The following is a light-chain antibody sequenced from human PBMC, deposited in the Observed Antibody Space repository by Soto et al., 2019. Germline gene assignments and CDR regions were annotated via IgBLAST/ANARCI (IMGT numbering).Light chain of an antibody. J-gene: IGKJ5*01. CDR2: GAS. Sequence: EIAVTQYPGTLSFSPGERATLSCRSIQSLSSSYLAWYQQKPGQAPRLLIYGASTRATGIPDRFSGSGSGTEFTLTISSLQSEDFAVYYCQQYNSWPPITFGQGTRLEIK. CDR1: QSLSSSY. CDR3: QQYNSWPPIT. V-gene: IGKV3-15*01.